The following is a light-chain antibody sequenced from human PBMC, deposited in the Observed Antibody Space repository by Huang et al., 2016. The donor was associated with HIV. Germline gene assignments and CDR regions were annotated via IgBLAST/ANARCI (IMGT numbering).Light chain of an antibody. CDR1: QSVSSN. CDR2: GAS. J-gene: IGKJ3*01. Sequence: EIVMTQSPATLSVSPGERATLSCRASQSVSSNLAWYQQKPGQAPRLLIYGASTRATGMPARFSGSGSGTEFTLTISSLQYEEFEVYYCQQYNNWPPVTFGPGTKVDIK. CDR3: QQYNNWPPVT. V-gene: IGKV3-15*01.